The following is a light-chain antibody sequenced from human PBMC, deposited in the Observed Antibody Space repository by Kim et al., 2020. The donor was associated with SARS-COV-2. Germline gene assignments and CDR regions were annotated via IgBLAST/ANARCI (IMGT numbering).Light chain of an antibody. Sequence: DIQMTQSPSSLSASVGDRVTITGRASQDISNYLAWYQQKAGKVPKLLIYAASTLQSGVSSRFGGTGSGTDFTLTISSLQPEDVATYYCQKYYSDPLFGQGTKVDIK. CDR1: QDISNY. V-gene: IGKV1-27*01. CDR2: AAS. CDR3: QKYYSDPL. J-gene: IGKJ1*01.